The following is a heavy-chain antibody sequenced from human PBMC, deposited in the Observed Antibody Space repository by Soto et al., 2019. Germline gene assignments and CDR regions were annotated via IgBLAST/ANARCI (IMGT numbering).Heavy chain of an antibody. CDR1: GFPFSSYG. Sequence: QVQLVECGGGVVQPGRSLRLSCAASGFPFSSYGMHWAREAPGKGLEWVAVISYDGSNKYYADSVKGRFTISRDNSASTLYLQMNSLRPEDTALYYCVGGQYYFDYRGQGTLVTVSP. CDR3: VGGQYYFDY. V-gene: IGHV3-30*03. J-gene: IGHJ4*02. D-gene: IGHD3-10*01. CDR2: ISYDGSNK.